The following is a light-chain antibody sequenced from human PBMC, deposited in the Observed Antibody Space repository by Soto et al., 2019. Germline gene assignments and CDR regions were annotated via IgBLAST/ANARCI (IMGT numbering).Light chain of an antibody. CDR3: HQRQSWPRT. CDR1: QSVSSY. Sequence: EIVLTHSPATLSFSPGERATLSCRASQSVSSYLAWYQQKPGQAPRLLIYDASNRATGIPARFSASGSGTDFTLTISDVQPEDFALYYCHQRQSWPRTFGQGTKVDIK. CDR2: DAS. J-gene: IGKJ1*01. V-gene: IGKV3-11*01.